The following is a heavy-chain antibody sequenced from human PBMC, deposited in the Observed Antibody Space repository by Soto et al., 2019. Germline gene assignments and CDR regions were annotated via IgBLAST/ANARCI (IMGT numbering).Heavy chain of an antibody. V-gene: IGHV1-18*01. J-gene: IGHJ4*02. Sequence: QVQLVQSGAEVKKPGASVKVSCKASGYTFTSYGISWVRQAPGQGLEWMGWISAYNGNTNYAQKLQGRVTMTTDTSSXTACMELRSLRSDDTAVYYCARGASQYSSGWLFDYWGQGTLVTVSS. CDR1: GYTFTSYG. CDR3: ARGASQYSSGWLFDY. CDR2: ISAYNGNT. D-gene: IGHD6-19*01.